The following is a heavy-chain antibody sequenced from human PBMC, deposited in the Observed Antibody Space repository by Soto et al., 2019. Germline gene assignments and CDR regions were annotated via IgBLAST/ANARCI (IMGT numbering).Heavy chain of an antibody. CDR2: INSDGSST. D-gene: IGHD5-12*01. Sequence: PGGSLRLSCAASGFTFSSYWMHWVRQAPWKGLVWVSRINSDGSSTSYADSVKGRFTISRDNAKNTLYLQMNSLRAEDTAVYYCARSGTSIPGYYYYCMEVWGKGTTVTV. CDR1: GFTFSSYW. CDR3: ARSGTSIPGYYYYCMEV. V-gene: IGHV3-74*01. J-gene: IGHJ6*03.